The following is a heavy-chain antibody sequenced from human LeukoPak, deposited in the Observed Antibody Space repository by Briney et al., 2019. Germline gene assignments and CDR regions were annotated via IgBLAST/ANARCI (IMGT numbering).Heavy chain of an antibody. CDR3: ARGQQTYYYDSSTLDY. V-gene: IGHV1-18*04. J-gene: IGHJ4*02. CDR2: ISAYNGNT. Sequence: ASVKVSCKASGYTFTGYYMHWVRQAPGQGLEWMGWISAYNGNTNYAQKLQGRVTMTTDTSTSTAYMELRSLRSDDTAVYYCARGQQTYYYDSSTLDYWGQGTLVTVSS. D-gene: IGHD3-22*01. CDR1: GYTFTGYY.